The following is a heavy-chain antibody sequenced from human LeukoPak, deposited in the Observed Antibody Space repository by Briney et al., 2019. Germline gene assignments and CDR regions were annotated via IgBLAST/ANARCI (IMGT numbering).Heavy chain of an antibody. V-gene: IGHV4-39*01. CDR2: IYYSGST. Sequence: SETLSLTCSVSGGSISSSSYYWGWIRQPPGKGLEWIGSIYYSGSTYYNPSLKSRVTISVDTSKNQFSLKLSSVTAADTAVYYCARRVFDIVVVPAASRWFDPWGQGTLVTVSS. D-gene: IGHD2-2*01. J-gene: IGHJ5*02. CDR3: ARRVFDIVVVPAASRWFDP. CDR1: GGSISSSSYY.